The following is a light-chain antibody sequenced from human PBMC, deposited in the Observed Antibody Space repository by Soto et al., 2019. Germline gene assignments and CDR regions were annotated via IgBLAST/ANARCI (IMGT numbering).Light chain of an antibody. V-gene: IGKV3-11*01. CDR1: QSVSSS. Sequence: EIVLTQSPATLSLSPGERATLSCRASQSVSSSLAWYQQKRGQAPRPLIYDASSRATGIPARFSGSGSGTDFTLTISSLEPEDFAVYYCQQRSNWPYTFGQGTKLEIK. CDR3: QQRSNWPYT. CDR2: DAS. J-gene: IGKJ2*01.